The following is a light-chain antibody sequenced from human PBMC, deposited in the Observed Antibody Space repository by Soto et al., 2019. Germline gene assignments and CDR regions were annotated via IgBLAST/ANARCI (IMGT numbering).Light chain of an antibody. CDR3: NSYTGSSTLV. CDR1: SSDVGGYNF. Sequence: QSALTQPASVSGSPGQSITISCTGTSSDVGGYNFVSWYQQHPGKAPKLMLYNVYDRPSGISHRFSGSRSGNTASLTISGLQAEDEAYYYCNSYTGSSTLVFGGGTKLTVL. CDR2: NVY. J-gene: IGLJ2*01. V-gene: IGLV2-14*03.